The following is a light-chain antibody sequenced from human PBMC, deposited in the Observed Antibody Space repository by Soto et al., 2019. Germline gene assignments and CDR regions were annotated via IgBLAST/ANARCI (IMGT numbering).Light chain of an antibody. V-gene: IGLV2-14*01. CDR2: EVS. J-gene: IGLJ2*01. CDR1: SSDVGGYAY. CDR3: SSYTSSTTPV. Sequence: QSALTQPASVSGSPGQSITISCTGTSSDVGGYAYVSWYQQYPDKAPKLVISEVSNRPSGVSPRFSGSRSGNTASLTISGLQAEDEADYYCSSYTSSTTPVFGGGTKXXVL.